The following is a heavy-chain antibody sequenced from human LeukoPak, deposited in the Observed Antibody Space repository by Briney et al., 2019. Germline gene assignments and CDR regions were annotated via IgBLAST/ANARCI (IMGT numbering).Heavy chain of an antibody. D-gene: IGHD1-26*01. Sequence: GGSLRLSCAASGFTFSSYGMHWVRQAPGKGLEWVAFIRYDGSNKYYADSVKGRFTISRDNSKNTLYLQMNSLRAEDTAVYYCAKDRSIVGAIWHAFDIWGQGTMVTVSS. CDR3: AKDRSIVGAIWHAFDI. CDR2: IRYDGSNK. CDR1: GFTFSSYG. V-gene: IGHV3-30*02. J-gene: IGHJ3*02.